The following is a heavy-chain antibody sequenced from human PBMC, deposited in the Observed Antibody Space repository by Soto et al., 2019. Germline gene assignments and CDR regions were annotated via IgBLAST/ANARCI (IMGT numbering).Heavy chain of an antibody. J-gene: IGHJ5*02. CDR2: IGTLSDT. V-gene: IGHV3-13*01. CDR3: ARGRSFSYDSTPPPMFDP. CDR1: GFTFSTFD. Sequence: PGGSLRLSCAVSGFTFSTFDIHWVRQAPGKGLEWASGIGTLSDTFYAASVQGRFTISRQNAKNSVYLQMNSLRAGDTAFYYCARGRSFSYDSTPPPMFDPWGQGTLV. D-gene: IGHD3-10*01.